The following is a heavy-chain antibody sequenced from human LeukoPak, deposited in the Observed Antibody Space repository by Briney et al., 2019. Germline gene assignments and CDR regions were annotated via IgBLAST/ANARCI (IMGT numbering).Heavy chain of an antibody. CDR2: INDSGST. CDR1: GGSFSGYD. Sequence: PGGTLSLTCAVYGGSFSGYDWSWVRQPPGKGLEWVGEINDSGSTNYNPPLKSRLTISVDTSKNQFSLKLSPVPAADTAVYYCASGYRFDYWGQGTLVTVSS. CDR3: ASGYRFDY. J-gene: IGHJ4*02. V-gene: IGHV4-34*01.